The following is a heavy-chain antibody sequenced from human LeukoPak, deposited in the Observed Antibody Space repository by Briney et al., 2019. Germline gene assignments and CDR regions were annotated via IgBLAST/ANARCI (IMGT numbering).Heavy chain of an antibody. D-gene: IGHD5-12*01. CDR3: AREGASNGYHYGMDV. CDR2: ISFGGSPK. CDR1: GFTFSLYN. Sequence: PGGSLRLSCAGSGFTFSLYNMHWVRQAPGKGLEWVALISFGGSPKYYADSVKGRFTISRDNSKNTLFLQMSSLNAEDTAVYYCAREGASNGYHYGMDVWGQGTTVSVS. J-gene: IGHJ6*02. V-gene: IGHV3-30*04.